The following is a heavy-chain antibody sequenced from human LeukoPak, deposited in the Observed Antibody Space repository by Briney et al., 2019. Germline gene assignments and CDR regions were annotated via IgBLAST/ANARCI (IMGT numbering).Heavy chain of an antibody. CDR3: ARLGSSGSAQYFQD. D-gene: IGHD6-19*01. V-gene: IGHV4-4*07. CDR1: GDPISSYY. J-gene: IGHJ1*01. Sequence: PESLSLTCTDYGDPISSYYGRWISQPAGKGLKRIGRIYTSGTTNYNSSLKSRLTMSVDTSKNPFSLKLSSVTAADTAVYYCARLGSSGSAQYFQDWGQGTLVTVSS. CDR2: IYTSGTT.